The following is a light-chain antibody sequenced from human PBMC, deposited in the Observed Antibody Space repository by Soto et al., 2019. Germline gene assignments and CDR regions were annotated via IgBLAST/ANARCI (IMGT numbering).Light chain of an antibody. CDR2: GNS. V-gene: IGLV1-40*01. CDR3: HSYDSSLSGFYV. J-gene: IGLJ1*01. CDR1: SSNSGAGYD. Sequence: QAVVTQPPSVSGAPGQRVTISCTGSSSNSGAGYDVHWYQQLPGTAPKLLIYGNSNRPSGVPDRFSGSKSGTSASLAITGLQAEDESDYYCHSYDSSLSGFYVFATGTKLTVL.